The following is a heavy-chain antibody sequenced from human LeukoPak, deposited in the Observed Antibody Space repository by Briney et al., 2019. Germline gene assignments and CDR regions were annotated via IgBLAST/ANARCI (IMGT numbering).Heavy chain of an antibody. J-gene: IGHJ6*03. CDR3: ARDPTVGLLSMSWYMDA. V-gene: IGHV3-7*01. Sequence: SGGSLRLSCAASGFTFSSYWMSWVRQAPGKGLEWVANIKQDGSEKYYVDSVKGRFTISRDNAKNSLYLQMNSLRAEDTAVYYCARDPTVGLLSMSWYMDAWGKGTTVTVSS. CDR2: IKQDGSEK. D-gene: IGHD2-2*01. CDR1: GFTFSSYW.